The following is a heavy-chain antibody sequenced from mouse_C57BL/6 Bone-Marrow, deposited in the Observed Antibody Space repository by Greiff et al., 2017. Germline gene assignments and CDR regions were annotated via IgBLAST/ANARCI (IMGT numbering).Heavy chain of an antibody. CDR1: GFNITDDY. CDR3: TRISY. J-gene: IGHJ3*01. CDR2: IDPENGDT. V-gene: IGHV14-4*01. Sequence: EVQLQQSGAELVRPGASVKLSCTASGFNITDDYMHWVKQRPEQGLEWIGWIDPENGDTEYASKFQGKATITVDTSSNTAYLQHSSLTSEDTAVYYCTRISYWGQGTLVTVSA.